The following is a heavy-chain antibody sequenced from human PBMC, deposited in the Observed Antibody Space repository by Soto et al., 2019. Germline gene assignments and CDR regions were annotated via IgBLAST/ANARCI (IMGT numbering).Heavy chain of an antibody. V-gene: IGHV3-33*01. Sequence: GGSLRLSCAASGFTFSSYGMHWVRQAPGKGLEWVAVIWYDGSNKYYADSVKGRFTISRDNSKNTLYLQMNSLRAEDTAVYYCARGSPKYDFWSLKGRGYYYYMDVWGKGTTVTVSS. J-gene: IGHJ6*03. CDR2: IWYDGSNK. D-gene: IGHD3-3*01. CDR1: GFTFSSYG. CDR3: ARGSPKYDFWSLKGRGYYYYMDV.